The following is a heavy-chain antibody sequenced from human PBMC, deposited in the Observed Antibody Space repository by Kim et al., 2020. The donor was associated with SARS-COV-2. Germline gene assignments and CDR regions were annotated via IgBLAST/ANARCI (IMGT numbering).Heavy chain of an antibody. CDR1: GGTFSSYA. V-gene: IGHV1-69*13. Sequence: SVKVSCKASGGTFSSYAISWVRQAPGQGLEWMGGIIPIFGTANYAQKFQGRVTITADESTSTAYMELSSLRSEDTAVYYCARSSTVATNYVHKPFDYWGQGTLVTVSS. D-gene: IGHD5-12*01. J-gene: IGHJ4*02. CDR2: IIPIFGTA. CDR3: ARSSTVATNYVHKPFDY.